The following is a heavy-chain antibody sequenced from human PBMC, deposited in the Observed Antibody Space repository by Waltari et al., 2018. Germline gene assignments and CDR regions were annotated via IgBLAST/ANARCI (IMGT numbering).Heavy chain of an antibody. Sequence: QVQLQESGPGLVKPSETLSLTCTVSGGSISSYYWSWIRQPPGTGLEWIGYIYYSGSTNYNPSLKSRVTISVDTSKNQFSLKLSSVTAADTAVYYCARGGGPWLGSSYYYYYYMDVWGKGTTVTISS. CDR3: ARGGGPWLGSSYYYYYYMDV. CDR1: GGSISSYY. J-gene: IGHJ6*03. V-gene: IGHV4-59*01. CDR2: IYYSGST. D-gene: IGHD6-6*01.